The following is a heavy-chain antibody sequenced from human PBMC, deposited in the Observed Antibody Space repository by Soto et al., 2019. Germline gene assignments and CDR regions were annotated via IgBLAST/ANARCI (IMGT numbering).Heavy chain of an antibody. CDR2: ISSTGRTI. Sequence: PGLCCGSCGFSVCNYYMGGFRQAPGKGLEWVSYISSTGRTIYYADSVKGRLTVSRDNAQNSLSLKLNSLRVEDTAVYYCARSYSSGWEFDYWGQGTQVTVSS. V-gene: IGHV3-11*01. CDR3: ARSYSSGWEFDY. CDR1: GFSVCNYY. D-gene: IGHD6-19*01. J-gene: IGHJ4*02.